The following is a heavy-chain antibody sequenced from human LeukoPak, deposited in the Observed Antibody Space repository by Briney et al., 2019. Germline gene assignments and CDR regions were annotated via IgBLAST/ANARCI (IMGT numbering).Heavy chain of an antibody. V-gene: IGHV4-39*01. CDR1: GGSISSSSYY. D-gene: IGHD4-17*01. Sequence: PSETLSLTCTVSGGSISSSSYYWGWIRQPPGKGLEWIGSIYYSGSTYYTPSLKSRVTISVDTSRNQFSLKLRSVTAADTAVYYCARHVAPTVTLWDDTFDIWGQGTMVTVSS. CDR3: ARHVAPTVTLWDDTFDI. CDR2: IYYSGST. J-gene: IGHJ3*02.